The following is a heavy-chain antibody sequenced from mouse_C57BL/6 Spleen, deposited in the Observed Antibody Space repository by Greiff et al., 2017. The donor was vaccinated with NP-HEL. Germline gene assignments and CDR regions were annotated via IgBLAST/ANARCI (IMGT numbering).Heavy chain of an antibody. CDR1: GYTFTNYW. V-gene: IGHV1-63*01. CDR3: AREPSLYYAMGN. Sequence: VQLQQSGAELVRPGTSVKMSCKASGYTFTNYWIGWAKQRPGHGLEWIGDIYPGGGYTNYNEKFKGKATLTADKSSSTAYMQFSSLTSEASALYYCAREPSLYYAMGNRGQGKSVTVSS. CDR2: IYPGGGYT. J-gene: IGHJ4*01.